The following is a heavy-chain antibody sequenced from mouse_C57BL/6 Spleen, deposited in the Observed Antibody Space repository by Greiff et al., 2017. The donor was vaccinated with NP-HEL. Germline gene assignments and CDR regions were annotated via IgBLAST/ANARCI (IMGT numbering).Heavy chain of an antibody. CDR2: ISSGSSTI. CDR1: GFTFSDYG. CDR3: ARSYYGSSYDWFAY. D-gene: IGHD1-1*01. Sequence: EVQRVESGGGLVKPGGSLKLSCAASGFTFSDYGMHWVRQAPEKGLEWVAYISSGSSTIYYADTVKGRFTISRDNAKNTLFLQMTSLRSEDTAMYYCARSYYGSSYDWFAYWGQGTLVTVSA. J-gene: IGHJ3*01. V-gene: IGHV5-17*01.